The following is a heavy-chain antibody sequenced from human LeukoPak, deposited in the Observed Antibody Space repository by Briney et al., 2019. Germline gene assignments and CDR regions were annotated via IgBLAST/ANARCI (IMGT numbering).Heavy chain of an antibody. V-gene: IGHV3-48*02. Sequence: PGGSLTLDCAGSRFTFSSFHMNWVRQAPGQGLEWVSFISRSNTMYYADSVKGRFTISRDNAKNTLYLQMNSLRDEDTAVYYCAGASTVVTRSYFDYWGQGTLVTVSS. CDR2: ISRSNTM. J-gene: IGHJ4*02. D-gene: IGHD4-23*01. CDR1: RFTFSSFH. CDR3: AGASTVVTRSYFDY.